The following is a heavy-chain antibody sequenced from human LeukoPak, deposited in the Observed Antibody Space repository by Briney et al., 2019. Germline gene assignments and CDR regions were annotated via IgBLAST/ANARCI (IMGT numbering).Heavy chain of an antibody. D-gene: IGHD4-17*01. CDR3: ARDFSSPSYGDFNWFDP. V-gene: IGHV4-39*06. Sequence: PSETLSLTCTVSGGSISSSRYYWGWIRQPPGKGLEWIGSISYSGSTYYNPSLKSRVTISVDTSNNQFPLKLSSVTAADTAVYYCARDFSSPSYGDFNWFDPWGQGTLVTVSS. CDR1: GGSISSSRYY. CDR2: ISYSGST. J-gene: IGHJ5*02.